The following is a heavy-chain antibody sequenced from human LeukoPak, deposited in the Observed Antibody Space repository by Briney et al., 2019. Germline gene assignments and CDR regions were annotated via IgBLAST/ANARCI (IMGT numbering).Heavy chain of an antibody. CDR2: IYYSGST. CDR3: ARFPYYYGMDV. V-gene: IGHV4-39*01. CDR1: DGSISSSSYY. Sequence: PSETLSLTCTVSDGSISSSSYYWGWIRQPPGKGLEWIGSIYYSGSTYYNPSLKSRVTISVDTSKNQFSLKLSSVTAADTAVYYCARFPYYYGMDVWGQGTTVTVSS. J-gene: IGHJ6*02.